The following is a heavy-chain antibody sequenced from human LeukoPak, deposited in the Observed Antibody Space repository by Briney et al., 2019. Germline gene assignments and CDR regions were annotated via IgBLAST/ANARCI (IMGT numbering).Heavy chain of an antibody. CDR1: GYFISSGYY. CDR2: IYHSGST. CDR3: ARRKVAAEVDY. J-gene: IGHJ4*02. Sequence: SETLSLTCGVSGYFISSGYYWGWIRQPPGKGLEWIGNIYHSGSTDYNPSLKSRVTTSVDTSKNQFSLKLTSVTAADTAIYYCARRKVAAEVDYWGQGTLVTVSS. D-gene: IGHD6-13*01. V-gene: IGHV4-38-2*01.